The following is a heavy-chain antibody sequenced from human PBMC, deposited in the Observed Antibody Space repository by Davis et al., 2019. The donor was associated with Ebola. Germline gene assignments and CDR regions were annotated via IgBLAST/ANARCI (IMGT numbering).Heavy chain of an antibody. D-gene: IGHD3-3*01. V-gene: IGHV3-23*01. CDR1: GFTFSSYA. CDR3: ARSGLSFGVVKYHYGMDV. J-gene: IGHJ6*04. Sequence: GGSLRPSCAAPGFTFSSYAMTWVRQAPGKGLEWVSAISGSGGSTYYADSVKGRFTISRDNSKKTMYLQMNSLRAEDTAVYYCARSGLSFGVVKYHYGMDVWGKGTTVTVSS. CDR2: ISGSGGST.